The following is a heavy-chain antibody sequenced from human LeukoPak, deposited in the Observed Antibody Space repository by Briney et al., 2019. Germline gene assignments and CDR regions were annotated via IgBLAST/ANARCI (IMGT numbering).Heavy chain of an antibody. CDR1: GFTFSSYA. J-gene: IGHJ2*01. V-gene: IGHV3-30*18. CDR3: AKGTGNWYFDL. CDR2: ISYDGSYK. Sequence: GGSLRLSCAASGFTFSSYAMHWVRQAPGKGLEWVAVISYDGSYKYYADSVKGRFTIPRDNSKNTLYLQMDTLRTEDTAVFYCAKGTGNWYFDLWGRGTLVTVSS. D-gene: IGHD1/OR15-1a*01.